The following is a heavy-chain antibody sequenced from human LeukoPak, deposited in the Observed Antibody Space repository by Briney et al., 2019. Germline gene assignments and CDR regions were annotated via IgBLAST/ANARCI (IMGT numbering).Heavy chain of an antibody. CDR2: IIPIFGTA. J-gene: IGHJ4*02. CDR1: GGTFSSYA. V-gene: IGHV1-69*05. CDR3: ARSGIGKDDY. Sequence: SVKVSCKASGGTFSSYAISWVRQAPGQGLEWMGRIIPIFGTANYAQKFQDRVTITTDESTSTAYMEPSSLRSEDTAVYYCARSGIGKDDYWGQGTLVTVSS. D-gene: IGHD6-25*01.